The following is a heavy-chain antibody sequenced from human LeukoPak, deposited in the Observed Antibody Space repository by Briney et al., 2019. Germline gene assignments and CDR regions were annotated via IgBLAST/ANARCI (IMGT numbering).Heavy chain of an antibody. J-gene: IGHJ6*02. CDR3: AKDYKTGRGYYYGMDV. CDR2: ISYDGSNK. D-gene: IGHD1-1*01. V-gene: IGHV3-30-3*01. CDR1: GFTFSSYA. Sequence: GGSLRLSCAASGFTFSSYAMHWVRQAPGKGLEWVAVISYDGSNKYYADSVMGRFTISRDNSKNTLYLQMNSLRGEDTAVYYCAKDYKTGRGYYYGMDVWGQGTTVTVSS.